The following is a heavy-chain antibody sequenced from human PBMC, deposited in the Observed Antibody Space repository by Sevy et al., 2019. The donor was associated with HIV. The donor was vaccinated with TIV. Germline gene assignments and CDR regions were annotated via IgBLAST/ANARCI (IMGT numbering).Heavy chain of an antibody. Sequence: GGSLRLSCAASGFTFSSYSMNWVRQAPGKGLEWVSYISSSSSSTIYYADSVKGRFTISRDNAKNSLYLQMNSLRDEDTAVYYCARDALPYSSSWSYYFDYWGQGTLVTVSS. CDR3: ARDALPYSSSWSYYFDY. CDR2: ISSSSSSTI. D-gene: IGHD6-13*01. V-gene: IGHV3-48*02. CDR1: GFTFSSYS. J-gene: IGHJ4*02.